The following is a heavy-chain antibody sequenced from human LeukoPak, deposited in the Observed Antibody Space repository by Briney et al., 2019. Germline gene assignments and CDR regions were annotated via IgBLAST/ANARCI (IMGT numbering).Heavy chain of an antibody. CDR1: RFTFTNYA. J-gene: IGHJ5*02. CDR3: VRVSGFCTNGVCPSFDP. V-gene: IGHV3-30*09. D-gene: IGHD2-8*01. Sequence: GGSLRLSCAAYRFTFTNYAMNWVRQAPGKGLEWVATVSYDGTDTSYADSVKGRFAIFRDNSKNTLYLQMNSLRTEDTAVYYCVRVSGFCTNGVCPSFDPWGQGTLVTVFS. CDR2: VSYDGTDT.